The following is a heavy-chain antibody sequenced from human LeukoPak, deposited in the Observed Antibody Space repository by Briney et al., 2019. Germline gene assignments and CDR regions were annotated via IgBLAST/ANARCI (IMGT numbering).Heavy chain of an antibody. Sequence: GGSLRLSCAASGLTFSSQAMSWVRQAPGKRLEWVSAISGGGDKTYYADSVKGRFTISRDNSKNTLYVQMNNLKVEDTAVYYCAKSAGYTSGSQHNFDYWGQGTLVTVSS. D-gene: IGHD3-22*01. CDR1: GLTFSSQA. J-gene: IGHJ4*02. CDR3: AKSAGYTSGSQHNFDY. V-gene: IGHV3-23*01. CDR2: ISGGGDKT.